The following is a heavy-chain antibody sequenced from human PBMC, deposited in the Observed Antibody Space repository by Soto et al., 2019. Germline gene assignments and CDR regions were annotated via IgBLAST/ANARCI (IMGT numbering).Heavy chain of an antibody. J-gene: IGHJ6*02. D-gene: IGHD2-2*01. CDR1: GYSFTSYG. Sequence: QVQLVQSAGEVKKPGASVKVSCKASGYSFTSYGISWVRRAPGQGLEWMGWISPYNGHTQFVERFQARVTMTTDTPTKTAYMELRNLRSDDTAYYYCARDLTIVPATHPRLENYGMDVWGQGTTVIVSS. CDR3: ARDLTIVPATHPRLENYGMDV. V-gene: IGHV1-18*01. CDR2: ISPYNGHT.